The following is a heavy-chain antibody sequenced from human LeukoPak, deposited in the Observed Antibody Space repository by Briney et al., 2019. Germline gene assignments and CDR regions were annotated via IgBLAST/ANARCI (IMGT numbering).Heavy chain of an antibody. V-gene: IGHV4-34*01. CDR3: ARQTGSGLFILP. D-gene: IGHD3/OR15-3a*01. J-gene: IGHJ4*02. CDR1: GGSFSGYY. Sequence: SETLSLTCAVYGGSFSGYYWSWIRQPPGKGLEWIGEINHSGSTNYNPSLKSRVTISVDTSKNRFSLKLTSVTAAGTAVYYCARQTGSGLFILPGGQGTLVTVSS. CDR2: INHSGST.